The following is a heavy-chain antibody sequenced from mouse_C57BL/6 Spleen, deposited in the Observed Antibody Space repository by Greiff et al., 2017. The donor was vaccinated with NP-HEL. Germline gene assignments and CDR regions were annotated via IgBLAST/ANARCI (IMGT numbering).Heavy chain of an antibody. V-gene: IGHV1-80*01. CDR1: GYAFSSSW. Sequence: VQLVESGAELVKPGASVKISCKASGYAFSSSWMNWVKQRPGQGLEWIGQIYPGDGDTNYNGKFKGKATLTADKSSSTAYMQLSSLTSEDSAVYVCSGSEYYGSSYAMDYWGQGTSVTVSS. CDR3: SGSEYYGSSYAMDY. J-gene: IGHJ4*01. D-gene: IGHD1-1*01. CDR2: IYPGDGDT.